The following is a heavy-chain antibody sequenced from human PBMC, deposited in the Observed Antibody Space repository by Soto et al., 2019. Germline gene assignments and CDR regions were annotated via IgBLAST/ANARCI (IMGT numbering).Heavy chain of an antibody. D-gene: IGHD6-13*01. CDR3: ARSLPGIAAAGSDY. CDR2: IYYSGST. J-gene: IGHJ4*02. V-gene: IGHV4-59*01. CDR1: GGSISSYY. Sequence: SETLSLTCTVSGGSISSYYWSWIRQPPGKGLEWIGYIYYSGSTNYNPSLKSRVTISVDTSKNQFSLKLSSVTAADTAVYYCARSLPGIAAAGSDYWGQGTLVTVSS.